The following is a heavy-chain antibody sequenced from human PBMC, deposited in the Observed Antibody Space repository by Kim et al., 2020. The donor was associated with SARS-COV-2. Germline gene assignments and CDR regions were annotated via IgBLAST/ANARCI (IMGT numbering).Heavy chain of an antibody. V-gene: IGHV3-30-3*01. D-gene: IGHD1-26*01. Sequence: GGSLRLSCAASGFTFSSYAMHWVRQAPGKGLEWVAVISYDGSNKYYADSVKGRFTISRDNSKNTLYLQMNSLRAEDTAVYYCARGFKLGATDYYYGMDVWGQGTTVTVSS. J-gene: IGHJ6*02. CDR1: GFTFSSYA. CDR3: ARGFKLGATDYYYGMDV. CDR2: ISYDGSNK.